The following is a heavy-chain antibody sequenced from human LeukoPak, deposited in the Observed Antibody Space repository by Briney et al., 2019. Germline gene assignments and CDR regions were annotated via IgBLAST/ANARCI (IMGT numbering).Heavy chain of an antibody. D-gene: IGHD6-19*01. V-gene: IGHV4-39*01. Sequence: SETLSLTCTVSGGSISSSSYYWGWIRQPPGKGLEWIGSIYYSGSTYYNPSLKSRVTISVDTSKNQFSLKLSSVTAADTAVYYCARLSSGWAFDYWGQGILVTVSS. CDR1: GGSISSSSYY. CDR3: ARLSSGWAFDY. J-gene: IGHJ4*02. CDR2: IYYSGST.